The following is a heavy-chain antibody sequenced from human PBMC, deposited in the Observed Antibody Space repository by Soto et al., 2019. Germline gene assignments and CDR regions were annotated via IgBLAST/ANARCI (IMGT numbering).Heavy chain of an antibody. Sequence: PGGSLRLSCAASGFTVSNTYMTWVRQPPGKGLECVSVIYTAGGRFTLSRDDSKSIVYLQMNSLKTDDTALYFCATNRNYIAFLPDIWGQGTLVTVSS. CDR1: GFTVSNTY. D-gene: IGHD1-7*01. J-gene: IGHJ3*02. CDR3: ATNRNYIAFLPDI. V-gene: IGHV3-53*03. CDR2: IYTAG.